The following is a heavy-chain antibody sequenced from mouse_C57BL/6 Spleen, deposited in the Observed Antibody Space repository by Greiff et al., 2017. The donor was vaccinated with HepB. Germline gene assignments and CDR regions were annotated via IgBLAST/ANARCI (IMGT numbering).Heavy chain of an antibody. CDR1: GYTFTDYN. V-gene: IGHV1-22*01. D-gene: IGHD2-4*01. CDR3: AADYGRFDY. Sequence: EVQLQESGPELVKPGASVKMSCKASGYTFTDYNMHWVKQSHGKSLEWIGYINPNNGGTSYNQKFKGKATLTVNKSSSTAYMELRSLTSEDAAVYYCAADYGRFDYWGQGTTLTVSS. CDR2: INPNNGGT. J-gene: IGHJ2*01.